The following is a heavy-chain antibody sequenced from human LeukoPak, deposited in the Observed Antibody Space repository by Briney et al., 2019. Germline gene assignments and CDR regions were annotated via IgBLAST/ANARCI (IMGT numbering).Heavy chain of an antibody. D-gene: IGHD6-19*01. V-gene: IGHV3-30-3*01. CDR3: ARAQAVAGTPKGYYYGMDV. CDR2: ISYDGSYK. J-gene: IGHJ6*02. Sequence: SGGSLRLSCGASGFTFSSYAMHWVRQAPGKGLEWVAVISYDGSYKYYADSVKGRFTISRDNSKNTLYLQMNSLRAEDTAVYYCARAQAVAGTPKGYYYGMDVWGQGTTVTVSS. CDR1: GFTFSSYA.